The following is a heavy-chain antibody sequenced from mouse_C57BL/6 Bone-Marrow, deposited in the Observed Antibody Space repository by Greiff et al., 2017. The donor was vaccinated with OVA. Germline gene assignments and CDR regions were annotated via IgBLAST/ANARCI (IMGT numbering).Heavy chain of an antibody. V-gene: IGHV1-55*01. D-gene: IGHD1-1*02. Sequence: QVKLQQPGAELVKPGASVKMSCKASGYTFTSYWITWVKQRPGQGLEWIGDIYPGSGSTNYNEKFKSKATLTVDTSSSTAYMQLSSLTSEDSAVYYCARGYYDYYAMDYWGQGTSVTVSS. J-gene: IGHJ4*01. CDR1: GYTFTSYW. CDR2: IYPGSGST. CDR3: ARGYYDYYAMDY.